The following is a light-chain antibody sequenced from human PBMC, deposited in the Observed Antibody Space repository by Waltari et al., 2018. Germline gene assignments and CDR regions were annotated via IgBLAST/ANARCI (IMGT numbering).Light chain of an antibody. Sequence: QSALTHPAPASGSPGQSITTSCPGPSSDVGGYNYVSWYQQNPGKAPKLMIYDVKNRPSGVSNRFSGSKSGNTASLTISGLQAEDEADYYCCSHTSDDTYVFGSGTKVTVL. CDR3: CSHTSDDTYV. CDR2: DVK. V-gene: IGLV2-14*03. CDR1: SSDVGGYNY. J-gene: IGLJ1*01.